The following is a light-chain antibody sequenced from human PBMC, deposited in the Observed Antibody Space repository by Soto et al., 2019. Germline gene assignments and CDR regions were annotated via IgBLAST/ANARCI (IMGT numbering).Light chain of an antibody. CDR2: DAY. CDR1: QSFRGL. J-gene: IGKJ5*01. V-gene: IGKV3-11*01. CDR3: QQRNMWPIT. Sequence: EVVLTQSPVTLSLSPGERATLSCRARQSFRGLLAWYQQKPGQAPRLLIYDAYNRATGVPPRFSGSGSGTDFTLTISSLEPEDSAVYYCQQRNMWPITFGQGTRLEIK.